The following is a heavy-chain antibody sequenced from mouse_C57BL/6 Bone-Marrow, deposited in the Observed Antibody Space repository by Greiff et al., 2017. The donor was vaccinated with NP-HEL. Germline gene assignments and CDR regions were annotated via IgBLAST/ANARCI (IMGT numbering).Heavy chain of an antibody. CDR2: IDPSDSYT. CDR3: ARWGYDEAWFAY. Sequence: VQLQQPGAELVMPGASVKLSCKASGYTFTSYWMHWVKQRPGQGLEWIGEIDPSDSYTKYNQQFKGKSTLTVDKSSSTAYMQLSSLTSEDSAVYYCARWGYDEAWFAYWGQGTLVTVTA. J-gene: IGHJ3*01. CDR1: GYTFTSYW. D-gene: IGHD2-2*01. V-gene: IGHV1-69*01.